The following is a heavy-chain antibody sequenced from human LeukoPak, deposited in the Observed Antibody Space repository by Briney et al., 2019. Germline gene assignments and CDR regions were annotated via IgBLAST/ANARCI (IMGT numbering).Heavy chain of an antibody. D-gene: IGHD1-26*01. CDR1: GGSISSYY. CDR2: IYYSGST. V-gene: IGHV4-59*01. CDR3: ARDRYFYDGRSGTFRYYFDY. Sequence: SETLSLTCTVSGGSISSYYWSWIRQPPGKGLEWIGYIYYSGSTNYNPSLKSRVTISGDTSKNQFSLKLNSVTAADTAVYYCARDRYFYDGRSGTFRYYFDYWGQGILVTVSS. J-gene: IGHJ4*02.